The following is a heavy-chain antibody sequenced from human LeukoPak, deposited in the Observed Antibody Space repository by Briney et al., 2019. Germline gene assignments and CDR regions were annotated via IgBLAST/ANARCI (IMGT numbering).Heavy chain of an antibody. D-gene: IGHD2-2*01. J-gene: IGHJ4*02. Sequence: LQTLSLTCTLSVGSISTYYCTWIPQPPGPGLQWFGYIYYSGSTIYNPSLKSRVTISVDTSKNQFSLNLSSVTAADTAVYYCARSSSCYGGWYFDYWGQGTLVTVSS. CDR3: ARSSSCYGGWYFDY. CDR1: VGSISTYY. V-gene: IGHV4-59*08. CDR2: IYYSGST.